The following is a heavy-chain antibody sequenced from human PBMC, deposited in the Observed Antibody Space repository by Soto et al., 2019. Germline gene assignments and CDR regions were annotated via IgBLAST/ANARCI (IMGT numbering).Heavy chain of an antibody. CDR3: ARDPQRGYSGYDGY. V-gene: IGHV1-2*02. J-gene: IGHJ4*02. Sequence: ASVKVSCKASGYTFTGYYMHWVRQAPGQGLEWMGWINPNSGGTNYAQKFQGRVTMTRDTSISTDYMELSRLRSDDTAVYYCARDPQRGYSGYDGYWGQGTLVNV. CDR2: INPNSGGT. CDR1: GYTFTGYY. D-gene: IGHD5-12*01.